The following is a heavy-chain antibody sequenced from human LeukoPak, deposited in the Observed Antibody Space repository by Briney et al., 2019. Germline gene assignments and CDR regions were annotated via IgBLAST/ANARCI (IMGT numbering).Heavy chain of an antibody. Sequence: GGSLRLSCAASGFTFSSYTMHWVRQAPGKGLEWVAVISYDGSNKYYADSVKGRFTISRDNSKNTLYLQMNSLRAEDTAVYYCARGPSGYHNTGGQGTLVTVSS. J-gene: IGHJ4*02. V-gene: IGHV3-30*14. CDR1: GFTFSSYT. CDR3: ARGPSGYHNT. D-gene: IGHD5-12*01. CDR2: ISYDGSNK.